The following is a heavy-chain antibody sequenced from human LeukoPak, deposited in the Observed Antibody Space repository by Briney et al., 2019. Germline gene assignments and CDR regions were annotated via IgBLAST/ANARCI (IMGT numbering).Heavy chain of an antibody. CDR1: GYSFIRYW. J-gene: IGHJ3*02. V-gene: IGHV5-51*01. CDR3: ARHPPRGLAKDVFDI. Sequence: GESLKISCSGSGYSFIRYWIGWVRQMPGKGLEWMGIIYPDDSDTRYSPSFQGQVTISADKSINTAYLQWSNLKASDTAMYYCARHPPRGLAKDVFDIWGQGTMVTVSS. D-gene: IGHD3/OR15-3a*01. CDR2: IYPDDSDT.